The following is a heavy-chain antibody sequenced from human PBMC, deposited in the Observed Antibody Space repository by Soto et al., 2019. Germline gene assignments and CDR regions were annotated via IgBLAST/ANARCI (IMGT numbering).Heavy chain of an antibody. CDR1: GSSIFTYY. V-gene: IGHV4-59*12. CDR3: GGYSSTSICAADPSGSYEV. J-gene: IGHJ6*02. D-gene: IGHD2-2*01. CDR2: FSDSGST. Sequence: PAETLSLSCNVSGSSIFTYYWNWIRQSPGKALEWMGYFSDSGSTNYNPSLKTRVTISVNTSKKQVFLKLMSVPGPPTAKYFTGGYSSTSICAADPSGSYEVRGQGTTVTVS.